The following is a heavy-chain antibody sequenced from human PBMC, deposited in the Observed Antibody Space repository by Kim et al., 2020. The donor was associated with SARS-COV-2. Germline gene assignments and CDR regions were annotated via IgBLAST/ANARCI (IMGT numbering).Heavy chain of an antibody. D-gene: IGHD1-26*01. J-gene: IGHJ4*02. CDR1: GFTFSSYS. Sequence: GGSLRLSCAASGFTFSSYSMNWVRQAPGKGLEWVSSTSGSSSYIYYADSVKGRFTISRDNARSSLYLQMNSLRAEDTAVYYCARNSGNYFFDYSGQGTL. CDR3: ARNSGNYFFDY. V-gene: IGHV3-21*01. CDR2: TSGSSSYI.